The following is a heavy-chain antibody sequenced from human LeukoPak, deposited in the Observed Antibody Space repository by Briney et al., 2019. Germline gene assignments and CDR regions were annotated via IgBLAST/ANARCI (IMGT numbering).Heavy chain of an antibody. Sequence: GGSPRLSCAASGFTFSSYWMHWVRQAPGKGLVWVSRINSDGSSTSYADSVKGRFTISRDNAKNTLYLQMNSLRAEDTAVYYCAREDQQLVRAFDIWGQGTMVTVSS. CDR3: AREDQQLVRAFDI. CDR1: GFTFSSYW. CDR2: INSDGSST. J-gene: IGHJ3*02. D-gene: IGHD6-13*01. V-gene: IGHV3-74*01.